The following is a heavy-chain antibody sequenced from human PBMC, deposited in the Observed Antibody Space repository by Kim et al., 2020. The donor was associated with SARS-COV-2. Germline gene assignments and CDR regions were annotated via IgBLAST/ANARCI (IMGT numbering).Heavy chain of an antibody. Sequence: GGSLRLSCAASGFTFSDYYMSWIRQAPGKGLEWVSYISSSGSTIYYADSVKGRFTISRDNAKNSLYLQMNSLRAEDTAVYYCARAYYDFWSGYYTGIEGGGFDIWGQGTKGNVSS. D-gene: IGHD3-3*01. CDR2: ISSSGSTI. CDR1: GFTFSDYY. J-gene: IGHJ3*02. V-gene: IGHV3-11*01. CDR3: ARAYYDFWSGYYTGIEGGGFDI.